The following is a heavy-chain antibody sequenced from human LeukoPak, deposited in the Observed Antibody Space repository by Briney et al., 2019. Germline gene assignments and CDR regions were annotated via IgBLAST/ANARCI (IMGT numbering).Heavy chain of an antibody. J-gene: IGHJ4*02. D-gene: IGHD3-3*01. CDR3: AREGSTYYDFWSGYQSHLFDY. CDR1: GYTFTSYY. V-gene: IGHV1-46*01. CDR2: INPSGGST. Sequence: ASVKVSCKASGYTFTSYYMHWVRQAPGQGLEWMGIINPSGGSTSYAQKFQGRVTMTRDTSTSTVYMELSSLRSEDTAVYYCAREGSTYYDFWSGYQSHLFDYWAREPWSPSPQ.